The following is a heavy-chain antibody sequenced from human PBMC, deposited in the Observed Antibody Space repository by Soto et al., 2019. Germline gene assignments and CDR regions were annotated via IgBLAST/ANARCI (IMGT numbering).Heavy chain of an antibody. D-gene: IGHD6-19*01. CDR1: GFTFSSYW. V-gene: IGHV3-7*01. Sequence: GGSLRLSCEASGFTFSSYWMSWVRQAPGKGLEWVANVRQDGSQKYLVDSVKGRFTISRDNAKNSMYLQMNSLRAEDTAVYYCARISSASSGWLPDYWGQGTLVTVSS. CDR2: VRQDGSQK. CDR3: ARISSASSGWLPDY. J-gene: IGHJ4*02.